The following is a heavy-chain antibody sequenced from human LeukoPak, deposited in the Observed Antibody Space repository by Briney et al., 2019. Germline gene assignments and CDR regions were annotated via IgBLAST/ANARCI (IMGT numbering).Heavy chain of an antibody. CDR1: GGSISSYY. V-gene: IGHV4-59*01. Sequence: PSETLSLTCTVSGGSISSYYWSWIRQPPGKGLEWVGYIYYSGSTNYNPSLKTRVTISVDTSKNQFSLKLSSVTAADTAVYYCARHEMSSPRLRPPNESLHAFDIWGQGTMVTVSS. CDR2: IYYSGST. J-gene: IGHJ3*02. CDR3: ARHEMSSPRLRPPNESLHAFDI. D-gene: IGHD5-12*01.